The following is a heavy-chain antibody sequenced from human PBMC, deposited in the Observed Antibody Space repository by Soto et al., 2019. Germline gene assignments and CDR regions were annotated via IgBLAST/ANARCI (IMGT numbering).Heavy chain of an antibody. J-gene: IGHJ5*02. CDR2: ISGSGGST. V-gene: IGHV3-23*01. CDR1: GFTFSSYA. Sequence: GGSLRLSCAASGFTFSSYAMSWVRQAPGKGLEWVSAISGSGGSTYQADSVKGRFTISRDNSKHTLYLQMNSLRAGDTAVYYCAKSYSSLRGNWLDPWGQGTLVTV. D-gene: IGHD6-6*01. CDR3: AKSYSSLRGNWLDP.